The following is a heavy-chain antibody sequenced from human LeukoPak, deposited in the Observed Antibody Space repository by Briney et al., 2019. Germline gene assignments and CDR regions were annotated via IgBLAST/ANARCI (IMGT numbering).Heavy chain of an antibody. Sequence: PSETLSLTCTVSGGSISSYYWSWIRQPPVKGLEWIGYIYYSGSTNYNPSLKSRVTISVDTSKNQFSLKLSSVTAADTAVYYCARLALGSSWSYYYYGMDVWGQGTTVTVSS. V-gene: IGHV4-59*08. CDR1: GGSISSYY. J-gene: IGHJ6*02. CDR2: IYYSGST. D-gene: IGHD6-13*01. CDR3: ARLALGSSWSYYYYGMDV.